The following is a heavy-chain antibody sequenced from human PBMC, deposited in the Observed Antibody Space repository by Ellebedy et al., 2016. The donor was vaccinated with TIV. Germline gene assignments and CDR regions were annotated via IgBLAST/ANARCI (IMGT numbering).Heavy chain of an antibody. CDR1: GGSISSYY. D-gene: IGHD6-19*01. CDR2: IYYSGST. J-gene: IGHJ3*02. V-gene: IGHV4-59*01. Sequence: MPSETLSLTCTVSGGSISSYYWSWIRQPPGKGLEWIGYIYYSGSTNYNPSLKSRVTISVDTSKNQFSLKLSSVTAADTAVYYCANENSSGPDAFDIWGQGTMVTVSS. CDR3: ANENSSGPDAFDI.